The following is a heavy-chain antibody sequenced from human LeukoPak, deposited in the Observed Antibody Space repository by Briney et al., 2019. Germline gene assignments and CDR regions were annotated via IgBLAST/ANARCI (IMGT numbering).Heavy chain of an antibody. V-gene: IGHV5-51*01. D-gene: IGHD3-10*01. CDR3: ATDSGKLLPPDSFDI. Sequence: GESLKISCKGPGNSFTNYWIGWLRQTPGKALEWTGITYPGDSDTTYSPSFQGQVTISADKSISTAYLQWSSLKASDTAMYYCATDSGKLLPPDSFDIWGQGTMVTVSS. CDR1: GNSFTNYW. J-gene: IGHJ3*02. CDR2: TYPGDSDT.